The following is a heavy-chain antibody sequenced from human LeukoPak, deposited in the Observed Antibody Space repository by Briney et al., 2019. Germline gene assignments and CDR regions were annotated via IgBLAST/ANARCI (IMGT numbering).Heavy chain of an antibody. CDR3: ARDFGRPFWSGYLVWFDP. J-gene: IGHJ5*02. CDR1: GYTFTSYG. Sequence: GASVKVSCKASGYTFTSYGISWVRQAPGQGLEWMGWISAYNGNTNYAQKLQGRVTMTTDTSTSTAYMELRSLRSDDTAVYYCARDFGRPFWSGYLVWFDPWGQGTLVTVSS. V-gene: IGHV1-18*01. CDR2: ISAYNGNT. D-gene: IGHD3-3*01.